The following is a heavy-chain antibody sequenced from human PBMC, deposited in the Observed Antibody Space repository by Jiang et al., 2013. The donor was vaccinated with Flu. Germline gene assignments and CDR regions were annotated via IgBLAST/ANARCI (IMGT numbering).Heavy chain of an antibody. J-gene: IGHJ4*02. D-gene: IGHD5-24*01. CDR1: GYTFTSYG. CDR3: ARDRQMGY. V-gene: IGHV1-18*01. Sequence: GAEVKKPGASVKVSCRGSGYTFTSYGVSWVRQAPGQGLEWMGWINPYNGITNFAQKVQGRVTMTTDTSTTTAYMELRTLRSDDTAVYYCARDRQMGYWGQGTLVTVSS. CDR2: INPYNGIT.